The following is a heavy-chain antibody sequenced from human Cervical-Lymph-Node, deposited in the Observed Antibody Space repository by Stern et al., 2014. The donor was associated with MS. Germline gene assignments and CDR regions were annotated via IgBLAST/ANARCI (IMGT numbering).Heavy chain of an antibody. D-gene: IGHD3-10*01. J-gene: IGHJ4*02. CDR1: GYTFTAYY. Sequence: VQLLESGAEVREPGASVKVSCKASGYTFTAYYVHWVRQARGQGLEWMGRMNPQSGDPNYAQNFQGRVTMTRDTSISTAYMELSSLKYDDTAVYYCVGRGDECFDHWGQGTLVTVS. V-gene: IGHV1-2*06. CDR2: MNPQSGDP. CDR3: VGRGDECFDH.